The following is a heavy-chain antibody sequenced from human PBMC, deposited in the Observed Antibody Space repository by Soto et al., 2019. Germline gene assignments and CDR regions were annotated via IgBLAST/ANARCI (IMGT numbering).Heavy chain of an antibody. J-gene: IGHJ4*02. V-gene: IGHV3-23*01. Sequence: EVQLLESGGGSVQPGGSLRLSCVASGFTFSNYGMCWVRQPPGKGLEWVSGISGGDSGTYYADSVKGRFTISRDNSKNTLYLQSNSLRAEDTAIYYCTKDRSFTFFPFVCWGQGALVTVSS. CDR1: GFTFSNYG. CDR3: TKDRSFTFFPFVC. CDR2: ISGGDSGT. D-gene: IGHD3-3*01.